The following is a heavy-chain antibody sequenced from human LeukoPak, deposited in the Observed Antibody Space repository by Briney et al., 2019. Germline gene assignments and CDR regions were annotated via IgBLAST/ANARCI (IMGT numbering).Heavy chain of an antibody. J-gene: IGHJ4*02. D-gene: IGHD2-2*01. CDR1: GGSISGGKDF. CDR3: ARRGITYSTSFFDY. CDR2: ICYSGST. Sequence: TTSETLSLTCTASGGSISGGKDFWGWIRQPPGKGLEWIGSICYSGSTYYNPSLKSRVSISVDTSKNEFSLLVHSVTAADTAVYYCARRGITYSTSFFDYWGQGNLVTVSS. V-gene: IGHV4-39*01.